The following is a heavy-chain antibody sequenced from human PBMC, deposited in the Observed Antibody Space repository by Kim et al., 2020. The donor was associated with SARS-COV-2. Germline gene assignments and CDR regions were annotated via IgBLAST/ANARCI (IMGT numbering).Heavy chain of an antibody. CDR1: GYIFTNYG. D-gene: IGHD2-8*02. Sequence: ASVKVSCKASGYIFTNYGMSWVRQAPGQGLEWMGWINTKTGNTTYAQAFTGRIVISWDTSVSTAYMQVNSLKAEDTAVYYCDPGSVVYFDYLGQGT. V-gene: IGHV7-4-1*02. CDR2: INTKTGNT. CDR3: DPGSVVYFDY. J-gene: IGHJ4*02.